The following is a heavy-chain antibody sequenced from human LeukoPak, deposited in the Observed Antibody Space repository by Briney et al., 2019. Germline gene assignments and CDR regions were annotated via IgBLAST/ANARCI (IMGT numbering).Heavy chain of an antibody. CDR1: GGSFSGYY. J-gene: IGHJ5*02. CDR2: INHSGST. Sequence: PSETLSLTCAVYGGSFSGYYWSWIRQPPGKGLEWIGEINHSGSTNYNPSLKSRVTISVDTSKSQFSLKLSSVTAADTAVYYCARRRIVVVPFDPWGQGTLVTVSS. V-gene: IGHV4-34*01. CDR3: ARRRIVVVPFDP. D-gene: IGHD2-2*01.